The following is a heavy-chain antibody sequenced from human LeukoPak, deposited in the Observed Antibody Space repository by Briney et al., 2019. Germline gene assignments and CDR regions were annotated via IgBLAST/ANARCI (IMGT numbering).Heavy chain of an antibody. CDR2: INAGNGNT. Sequence: ASVKVSCKASGYTFTSYAMHWVRQAPGQRLEWMGWINAGNGNTKYSQKFQGRVTITRDTSASTAYMELSSLRSEDTAVYYCARDGDGSGWTNFDYWGQGTLVTVSS. CDR3: ARDGDGSGWTNFDY. D-gene: IGHD6-19*01. J-gene: IGHJ4*02. V-gene: IGHV1-3*01. CDR1: GYTFTSYA.